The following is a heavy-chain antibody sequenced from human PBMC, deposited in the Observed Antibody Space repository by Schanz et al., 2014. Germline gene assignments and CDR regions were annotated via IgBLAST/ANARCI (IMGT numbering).Heavy chain of an antibody. V-gene: IGHV3-23*04. J-gene: IGHJ3*01. D-gene: IGHD5-12*01. CDR3: ARDGGRDGYNLAFDV. CDR1: GITFSDYA. Sequence: EVQLVESGGALEQPGGSLRLSCAASGITFSDYAMSWVRQAPGKGLEWISSMYINSGSTQYADSVKGRFIISRDSSKNTLFLQMNSLRAEDTAVYFCARDGGRDGYNLAFDVWGQGTLVTVSS. CDR2: MYINSGST.